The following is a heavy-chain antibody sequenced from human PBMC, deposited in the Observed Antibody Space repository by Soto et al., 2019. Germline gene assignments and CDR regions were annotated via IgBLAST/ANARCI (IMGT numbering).Heavy chain of an antibody. CDR3: ARDNLETQAYYYYYYGMAV. V-gene: IGHV4-4*07. Sequence: SETLSLTCTVSGGSISSYYWSWIRQPAGKGLEWIGRIYTSGSTNYNPSLKSRVTMSVDTSKNQFSLKLSSVTAADTAVYYCARDNLETQAYYYYYYGMAVWGQGTTVTVSS. CDR2: IYTSGST. D-gene: IGHD1-1*01. CDR1: GGSISSYY. J-gene: IGHJ6*02.